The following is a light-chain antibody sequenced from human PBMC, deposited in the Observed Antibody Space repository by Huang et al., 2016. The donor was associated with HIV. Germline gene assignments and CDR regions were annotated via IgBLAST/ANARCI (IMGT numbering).Light chain of an antibody. J-gene: IGKJ4*01. CDR2: GTS. CDR3: QQYVMSPVT. V-gene: IGKV3-20*01. CDR1: QNVTSNF. Sequence: EIVLTQSPGTLSWSPGERAALPCRASQNVTSNFLAWYQQRSGQAPRLLIYGTSSRAIGIPDRFTGSGSGTDFILTIDRLEPGDAAVYYCQQYVMSPVTFGGGTKVEI.